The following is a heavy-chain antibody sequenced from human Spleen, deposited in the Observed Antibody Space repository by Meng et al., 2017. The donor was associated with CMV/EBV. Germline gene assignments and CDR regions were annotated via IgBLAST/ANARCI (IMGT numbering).Heavy chain of an antibody. CDR2: IYYSGST. CDR3: ARSATSGYPNWFDP. J-gene: IGHJ5*02. V-gene: IGHV4-59*11. Sequence: ESLKISCTVSGGSISSHYWSWIRQPPGKGLEWIAYIYYSGSTNKNSSLKSRVTISVDRSKNQFSLKLSSVTAADTAVYYCARSATSGYPNWFDPWGQGALVTVSS. CDR1: GGSISSHY. D-gene: IGHD3-3*01.